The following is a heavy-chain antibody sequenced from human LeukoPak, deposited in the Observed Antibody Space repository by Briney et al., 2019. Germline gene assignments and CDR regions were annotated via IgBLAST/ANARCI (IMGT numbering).Heavy chain of an antibody. J-gene: IGHJ4*02. D-gene: IGHD3-10*01. CDR2: ISAYNGNT. CDR1: GYTFTSYG. CDR3: ARDRHYYYGSGSYSPHDY. Sequence: ASVKVSCEASGYTFTSYGISWVRQAPGQGLEWMGWISAYNGNTNYAQKLQGRVTMTTDTSTSTAYMELRSLRSDDTAVYYCARDRHYYYGSGSYSPHDYWGQGTLVTVSS. V-gene: IGHV1-18*01.